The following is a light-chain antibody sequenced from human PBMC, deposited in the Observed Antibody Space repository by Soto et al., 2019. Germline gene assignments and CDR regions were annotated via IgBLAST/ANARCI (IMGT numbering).Light chain of an antibody. CDR1: QSISVH. V-gene: IGKV1-39*01. CDR2: AAS. J-gene: IGKJ2*01. CDR3: QQSYITPYT. Sequence: DIQMTQSPSSLSASVGDTVTITCRASQSISVHLNWYQQKPGKVPKLLIYAASNLQSGVPSSFSGSGYDTEFALTIISLQPEDFATYYCQQSYITPYTFGQGTKLQLK.